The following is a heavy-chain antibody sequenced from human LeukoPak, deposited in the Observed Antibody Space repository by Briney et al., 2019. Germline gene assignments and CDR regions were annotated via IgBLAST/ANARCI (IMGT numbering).Heavy chain of an antibody. CDR1: GASFSNDY. CDR3: ARVRGSDFWSGYLDAFDI. Sequence: SETLSLTCTVSGASFSNDYWSWVRQAPGKGLEWIGYIYHNGRTNYSPSLKSRITMSIDTPKNQFSLKLSSVTAADTAVYYCARVRGSDFWSGYLDAFDIWGQGTMVTVSS. V-gene: IGHV4-59*12. J-gene: IGHJ3*02. CDR2: IYHNGRT. D-gene: IGHD3-3*01.